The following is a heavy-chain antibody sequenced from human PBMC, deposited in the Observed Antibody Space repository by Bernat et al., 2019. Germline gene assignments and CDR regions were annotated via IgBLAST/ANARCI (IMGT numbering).Heavy chain of an antibody. J-gene: IGHJ4*02. D-gene: IGHD3-22*01. V-gene: IGHV3-74*01. CDR1: GFTFSDDW. Sequence: EVQLVESGGGLVQPGGSLRLSCAASGFTFSDDWMYWVRQAPGKGLVWVSRIISDGSVTSYAESVKGRFTISRDNAKNTLYLQMNSLRAEETAVYYCARRGSSGYYEYFEYWGQGTLVTVSS. CDR2: IISDGSVT. CDR3: ARRGSSGYYEYFEY.